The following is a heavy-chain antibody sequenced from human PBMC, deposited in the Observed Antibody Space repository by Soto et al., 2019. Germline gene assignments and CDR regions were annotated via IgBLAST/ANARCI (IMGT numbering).Heavy chain of an antibody. CDR3: ATNFRYCSSTSCPVDY. V-gene: IGHV5-10-1*01. CDR2: IDPSDSYT. Sequence: ESLKISCKGSGYSFTSYWISLVRQMPGKGLEWMGRIDPSDSYTNYSPSFQGHVTISADKSISTAYLQWRSLKASDTAMYYCATNFRYCSSTSCPVDYWGQGTLVTVSS. D-gene: IGHD2-2*01. J-gene: IGHJ4*02. CDR1: GYSFTSYW.